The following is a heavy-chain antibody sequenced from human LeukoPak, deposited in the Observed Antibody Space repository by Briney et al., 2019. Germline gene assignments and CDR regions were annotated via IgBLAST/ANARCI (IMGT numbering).Heavy chain of an antibody. CDR1: GGSISSGDYY. J-gene: IGHJ3*02. Sequence: SETLSLTCTVSGGSISSGDYYWSWIRQPPGKGLEWIGYIYYSGSTYYNPSLKSRVTISVDTSKNQFSLKLSSVTAADTAVYYCARVVEQAGYSYGDDAFDIWGQGTMVTVS. D-gene: IGHD5-18*01. V-gene: IGHV4-30-4*01. CDR2: IYYSGST. CDR3: ARVVEQAGYSYGDDAFDI.